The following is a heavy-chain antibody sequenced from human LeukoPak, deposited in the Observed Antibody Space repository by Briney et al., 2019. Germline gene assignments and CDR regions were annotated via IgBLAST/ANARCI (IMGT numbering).Heavy chain of an antibody. CDR1: GGSISGSF. Sequence: SETLSLTCTISGGSISGSFWSWIRQPAGKGLEWIGRLATSGTINYNPSLKSRVTVSMDTSKNQFSLKLTSVTAADTAVYYCTRDGSKGSRGDAFDLRGQGSVVTVSS. CDR3: TRDGSKGSRGDAFDL. D-gene: IGHD3-10*01. CDR2: LATSGTI. V-gene: IGHV4-4*07. J-gene: IGHJ3*01.